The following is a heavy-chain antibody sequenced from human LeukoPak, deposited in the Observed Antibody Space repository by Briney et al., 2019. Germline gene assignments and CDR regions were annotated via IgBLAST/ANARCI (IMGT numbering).Heavy chain of an antibody. CDR1: GFSIITYG. CDR2: IFISDRSI. J-gene: IGHJ4*02. D-gene: IGHD4-17*01. V-gene: IGHV3-48*03. Sequence: GGSLRLSCAASGFSIITYGMTWVRQAPGKWLEWVSYIFISDRSIFFADSVKGRFTISGDNAKNTLYLQMNSLGAEDTAVYYCARGGAFGDRTYYFASWGQGNLVTVSS. CDR3: ARGGAFGDRTYYFAS.